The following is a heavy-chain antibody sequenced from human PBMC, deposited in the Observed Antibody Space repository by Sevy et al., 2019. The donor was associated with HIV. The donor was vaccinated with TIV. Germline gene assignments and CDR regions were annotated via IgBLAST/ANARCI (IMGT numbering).Heavy chain of an antibody. CDR1: GASISSGGYF. CDR3: ASDKGGGYYFDY. V-gene: IGHV4-31*03. J-gene: IGHJ4*02. Sequence: SETLSLTCTVSGASISSGGYFWSWIRQHPGKGLEWIGYINYSGTTYYNPSLKSRVTISLDTSKNQFSLDLNSVTAADTAVYYYASDKGGGYYFDYWGQGTLVTVSS. CDR2: INYSGTT. D-gene: IGHD3-22*01.